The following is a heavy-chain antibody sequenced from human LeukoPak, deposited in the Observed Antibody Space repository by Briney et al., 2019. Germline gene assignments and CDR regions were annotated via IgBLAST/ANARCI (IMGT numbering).Heavy chain of an antibody. D-gene: IGHD6-6*01. Sequence: GGSLRLSCAASGFTFSSYEMNWVRQAPGKGLEWVSYISSSGSTIYYADSVKGRFTISRDNAKNSLYLQMNSLRAEDTAVYYCARSKIAARPRGEGFDIWGQGTMVTVSS. V-gene: IGHV3-48*03. J-gene: IGHJ3*02. CDR3: ARSKIAARPRGEGFDI. CDR1: GFTFSSYE. CDR2: ISSSGSTI.